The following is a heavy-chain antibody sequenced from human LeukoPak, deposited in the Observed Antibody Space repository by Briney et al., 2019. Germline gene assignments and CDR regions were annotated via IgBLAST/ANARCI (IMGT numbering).Heavy chain of an antibody. V-gene: IGHV4-59*08. Sequence: PSETLSLTCTVSGGSISSYYWSWIRQPPGKGLEWIGYIRQPPGKGLEWIGYMHYSGSTNYNPSLKSRVTISVDTSKNQFSLKLSSVTAADTAVYYCARQTRYFDWLLGTRYYYYMDVWGKGTTVTISS. CDR1: GGSISSYY. CDR3: ARQTRYFDWLLGTRYYYYMDV. CDR2: MHYSGST. J-gene: IGHJ6*03. D-gene: IGHD3-9*01.